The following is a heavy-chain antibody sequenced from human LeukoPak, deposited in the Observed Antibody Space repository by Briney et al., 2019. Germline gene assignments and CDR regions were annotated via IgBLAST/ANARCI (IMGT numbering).Heavy chain of an antibody. D-gene: IGHD6-13*01. J-gene: IGHJ4*02. V-gene: IGHV4-59*01. CDR1: GGSISTYY. CDR2: IYYSGST. CDR3: ARANQLAWGYYFDY. Sequence: SETLSLTCTVSGGSISTYYWSWIRQSPGKGLEWIGNIYYSGSTNYNPSLKSRVTISLDTSNNQFSLKLSSVTAADTAVYYCARANQLAWGYYFDYWGQGTLVTVS.